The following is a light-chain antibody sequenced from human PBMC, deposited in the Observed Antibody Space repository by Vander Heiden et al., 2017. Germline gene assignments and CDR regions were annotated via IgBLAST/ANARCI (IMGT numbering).Light chain of an antibody. CDR2: TDN. CDR1: KLGKKY. Sequence: SYELSQPPAVSVSPGQTASIAGSGDKLGKKYACWYQQKPGQSPLLVIDTDNKRPSRIPDRVSGSDSATTATLTMSRSEAVADSYYSSQACNRSTCVFGGGTKLTVL. V-gene: IGLV3-1*01. J-gene: IGLJ2*01. CDR3: QACNRSTCV.